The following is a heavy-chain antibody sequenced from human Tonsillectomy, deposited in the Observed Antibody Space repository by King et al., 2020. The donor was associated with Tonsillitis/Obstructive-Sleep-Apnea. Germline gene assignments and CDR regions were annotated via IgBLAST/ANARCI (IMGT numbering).Heavy chain of an antibody. CDR1: VGSFSGYY. CDR2: INHSGST. Sequence: VQLQQWGAGLLKPSGTLSLTCAVYVGSFSGYYWSWIRQPPGKGLEWVGAINHSGSTHYNPSLKSRVTISVDTSKNQFSLDLSSVTAADTAVYYCARDYTSSPYYYYYMDVWGKGTTVTVSS. V-gene: IGHV4-34*01. J-gene: IGHJ6*03. D-gene: IGHD6-6*01. CDR3: ARDYTSSPYYYYYMDV.